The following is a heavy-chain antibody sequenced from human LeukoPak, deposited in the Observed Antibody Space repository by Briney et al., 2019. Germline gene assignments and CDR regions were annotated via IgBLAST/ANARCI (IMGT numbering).Heavy chain of an antibody. CDR2: IYYSGST. D-gene: IGHD1-1*01. Sequence: PSQTLSLTCTVSGGSISSGGYYWSWIRQPPGKGLEWIGYIYYSGSTNYNPSLKSRVTISVDTSKNQFSLKLSSVTAADTAVYYCAREGGTSDAFDIWGQGTMVTVSS. CDR1: GGSISSGGYY. J-gene: IGHJ3*02. CDR3: AREGGTSDAFDI. V-gene: IGHV4-61*08.